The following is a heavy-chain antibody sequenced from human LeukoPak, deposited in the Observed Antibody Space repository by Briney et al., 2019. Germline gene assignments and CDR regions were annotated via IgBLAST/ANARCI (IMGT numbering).Heavy chain of an antibody. CDR1: GFTFISYA. J-gene: IGHJ4*02. CDR2: ISGSGGST. V-gene: IGHV3-23*01. CDR3: AKFTAPFGPSPFDY. D-gene: IGHD2-21*02. Sequence: GGSLRLSCAASGFTFISYAMSWARQAPGKGLEWVSAISGSGGSTYYADSVKGRFTISRDNSKNTLYLQMNSLRAEDTAVYYCAKFTAPFGPSPFDYWGQGTLVTVSS.